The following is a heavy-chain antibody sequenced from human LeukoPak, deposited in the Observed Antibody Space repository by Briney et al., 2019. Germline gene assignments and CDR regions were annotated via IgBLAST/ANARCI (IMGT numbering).Heavy chain of an antibody. Sequence: ASVKVSCKASGYTFTSYYMHWVRQAPGQELEWMGILNPSAGSTSYAPKLQGRVTLTRDTPTSTVYMELSSLGYEDTAIYYCARAPDNYGIDDYWGQGTLVTVSS. V-gene: IGHV1-46*04. CDR1: GYTFTSYY. CDR3: ARAPDNYGIDDY. CDR2: LNPSAGST. J-gene: IGHJ4*02. D-gene: IGHD5-18*01.